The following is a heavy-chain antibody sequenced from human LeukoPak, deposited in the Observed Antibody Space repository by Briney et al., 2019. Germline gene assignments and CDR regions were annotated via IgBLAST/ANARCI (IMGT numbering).Heavy chain of an antibody. J-gene: IGHJ4*02. CDR1: GFTFSSYT. CDR2: ITTGGPNT. CDR3: AKDGGLWVSAHWGDS. D-gene: IGHD7-27*01. V-gene: IGHV3-23*01. Sequence: GGSLGLSCTASGFTFSSYTMSWVHQAPGKGLKWVSTITTGGPNTYYADSVKGRFTVSRDDSKNTLYLQMNSLRAEDTAVYYCAKDGGLWVSAHWGDSWGRGTLVTVSS.